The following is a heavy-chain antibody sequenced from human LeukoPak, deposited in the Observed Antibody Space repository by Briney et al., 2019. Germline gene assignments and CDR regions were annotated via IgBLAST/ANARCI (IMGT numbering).Heavy chain of an antibody. Sequence: PSETLSLTCIVSGDSINNKTYYWGWIRQPPGKGLEWIGSIYYSGSTYYNPSLKSRVTISVDTSKNQFSLKLSSVTAADTAVYYCARTRQGQWLAEYFQHWGQGTLVTVSS. V-gene: IGHV4-39*07. CDR1: GDSINNKTYY. J-gene: IGHJ1*01. D-gene: IGHD6-19*01. CDR2: IYYSGST. CDR3: ARTRQGQWLAEYFQH.